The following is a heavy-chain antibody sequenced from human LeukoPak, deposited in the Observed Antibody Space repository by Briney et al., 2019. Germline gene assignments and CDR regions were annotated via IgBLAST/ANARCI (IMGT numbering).Heavy chain of an antibody. CDR2: INHSGST. V-gene: IGHV4-34*01. CDR3: ARGYYGSGSHCCHMDV. D-gene: IGHD3-10*01. CDR1: VESFSGYY. J-gene: IGHJ6*03. Sequence: SETLSLTCAVYVESFSGYYWSWIRQPPGKGLEWIGEINHSGSTNYNSSLKSRVTISVDTSKNQFSLKLSSVTAADTAVYYCARGYYGSGSHCCHMDVWGKGTTITVS.